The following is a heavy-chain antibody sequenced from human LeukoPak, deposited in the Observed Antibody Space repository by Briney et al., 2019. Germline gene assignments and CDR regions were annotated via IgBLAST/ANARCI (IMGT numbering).Heavy chain of an antibody. Sequence: PSETLSLTCTVSGGSISNYYWSWIRQPPGKGLEWIGYIYTSGSTNYNPSLKSRVTISVDTSKNQFSLKLSSVTAADTAVYYCARGKRYCSSTSCYHWFDPWGQGTLVTVSS. CDR3: ARGKRYCSSTSCYHWFDP. D-gene: IGHD2-2*01. J-gene: IGHJ5*02. V-gene: IGHV4-4*09. CDR2: IYTSGST. CDR1: GGSISNYY.